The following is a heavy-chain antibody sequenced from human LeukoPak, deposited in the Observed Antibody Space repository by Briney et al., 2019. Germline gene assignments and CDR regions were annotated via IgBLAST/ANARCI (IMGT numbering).Heavy chain of an antibody. D-gene: IGHD3-22*01. J-gene: IGHJ3*02. Sequence: GGYLRLSCAASGFTVSSNYMSWVRQAPGKGLEWVSVIYSGGSTYYADSVKGRFTISRDNSKNTLYLQMNSLRAEDTAVYYCAREPRITMIVDGAFDIWGQGTMVTVSS. CDR2: IYSGGST. CDR3: AREPRITMIVDGAFDI. V-gene: IGHV3-66*01. CDR1: GFTVSSNY.